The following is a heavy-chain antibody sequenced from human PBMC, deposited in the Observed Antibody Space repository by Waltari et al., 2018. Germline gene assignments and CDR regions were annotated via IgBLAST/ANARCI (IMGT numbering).Heavy chain of an antibody. V-gene: IGHV4-34*01. CDR1: GGSFSGYY. D-gene: IGHD3-16*02. CDR2: INHSGST. CDR3: ARGRLSSQLQARGRRGNWFDP. Sequence: QVQLQQWGAGLLKASETMSLTCAVYGGSFSGYYWNWIRQATGKGLEWIGEINHSGSTNYNPSLKRRVTISVDTSKNQFSLRLTSVTAADTSVYYCARGRLSSQLQARGRRGNWFDPWGQGTLVTVSS. J-gene: IGHJ5*02.